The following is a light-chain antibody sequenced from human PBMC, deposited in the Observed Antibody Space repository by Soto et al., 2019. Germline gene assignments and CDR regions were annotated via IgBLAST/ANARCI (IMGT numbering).Light chain of an antibody. CDR2: AAS. CDR3: QKYNSVPVT. V-gene: IGKV1-27*01. CDR1: QGIGNY. Sequence: DIQMTQSPSSLSASVGDRVTLTCRASQGIGNYLAWYQQKPGKVPKLLIYAASTLQSGVPSRFSGSGSGADFTLTISSLQPEDVATYYCQKYNSVPVTFGQGTKLEIK. J-gene: IGKJ2*01.